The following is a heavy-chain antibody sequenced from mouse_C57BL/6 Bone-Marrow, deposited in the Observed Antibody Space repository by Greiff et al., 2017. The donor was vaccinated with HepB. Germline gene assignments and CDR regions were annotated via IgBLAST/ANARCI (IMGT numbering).Heavy chain of an antibody. CDR3: AIQLRLVAWYFDY. D-gene: IGHD3-2*02. J-gene: IGHJ2*01. CDR2: IFPGSGST. Sequence: VQRVESGPELVRPGASVKISCKAPGYTFTSHWMQWVRQRPGQGLEWIGEIFPGSGSTYYNEKFKGKATLTVDTSSSTAYMQLSSLTSEDSAVYFCAIQLRLVAWYFDYWGQGTTLTVSS. V-gene: IGHV1-56*01. CDR1: GYTFTSHW.